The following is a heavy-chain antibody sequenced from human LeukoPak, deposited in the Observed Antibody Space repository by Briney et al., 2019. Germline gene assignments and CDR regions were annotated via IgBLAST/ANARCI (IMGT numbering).Heavy chain of an antibody. V-gene: IGHV3-23*01. J-gene: IGHJ4*02. CDR3: ASGVVRGATFDY. Sequence: PGGSLRLSCGASGFTFTTYAMTWVRQAPGKGLEWVSSITGSGGSTYYGDSVKGRFTISRDNSKNTLYLQMNSLRAEDTAVYYCASGVVRGATFDYWGQGTLVTVSS. CDR2: ITGSGGST. CDR1: GFTFTTYA. D-gene: IGHD3-10*01.